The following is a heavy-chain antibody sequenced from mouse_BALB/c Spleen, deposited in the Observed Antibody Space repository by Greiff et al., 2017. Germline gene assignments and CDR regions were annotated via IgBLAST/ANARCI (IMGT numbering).Heavy chain of an antibody. CDR3: ARSYGGYMDY. CDR1: GFTFSSFG. CDR2: ISSGSSTI. J-gene: IGHJ4*01. Sequence: EVKLVESGGGLVQPGGSRKLSCAASGFTFSSFGMHWVRQAPEKGLEWVAYISSGSSTIYYADTVKGRFTISRDNPKNTLFLQMTSLRSEDTAMYYCARSYGGYMDYWGQGTSVTVSP. V-gene: IGHV5-17*02. D-gene: IGHD1-1*01.